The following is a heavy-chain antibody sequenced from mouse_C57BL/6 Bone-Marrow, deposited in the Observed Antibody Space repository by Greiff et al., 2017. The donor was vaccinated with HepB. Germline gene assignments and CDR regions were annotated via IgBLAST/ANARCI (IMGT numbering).Heavy chain of an antibody. J-gene: IGHJ2*01. CDR1: GYSITSDY. Sequence: DVKLQESGPGLAKPSQTLSLTCSVTGYSITSDYWNWIRKFPGNKLEYMGYISYSGSTYYNPSLKSRISITRDTAKNQYYMQLNSVTTEDTATYYCARGYYGSSHYFDYWGQGTTLTVSS. CDR3: ARGYYGSSHYFDY. V-gene: IGHV3-8*01. CDR2: ISYSGST. D-gene: IGHD1-1*01.